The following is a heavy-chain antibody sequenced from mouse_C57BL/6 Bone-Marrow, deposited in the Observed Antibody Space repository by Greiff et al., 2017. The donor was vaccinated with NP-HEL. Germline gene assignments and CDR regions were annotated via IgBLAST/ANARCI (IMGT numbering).Heavy chain of an antibody. V-gene: IGHV1-19*01. Sequence: EVQLQQSGPVLVKPGASVKMSCKASGYTFTDYYMNWVKQSHGKSLEWIGVINPYNGGTSYNQKFKGKATLTVDKSSSTAYMELNSLTSEDSAVYYCARRTYWYYFDYWGQGTTLTVSS. CDR3: ARRTYWYYFDY. CDR2: INPYNGGT. J-gene: IGHJ2*01. D-gene: IGHD2-10*01. CDR1: GYTFTDYY.